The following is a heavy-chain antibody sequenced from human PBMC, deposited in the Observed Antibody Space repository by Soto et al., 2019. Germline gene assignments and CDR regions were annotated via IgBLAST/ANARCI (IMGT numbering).Heavy chain of an antibody. Sequence: QVQLVQSGAEVKKPGSSVKVSCKASGGTFSSYAISWVRQAPGQGLEWMGGIIPISGTANYAQKFQGRVTITADESTSIVSMELSSLRSEDTTVYFCARSQGSSTSLEIYYYYYYGMDVWGQGTTVTVSS. CDR3: ARSQGSSTSLEIYYYYYYGMDV. D-gene: IGHD2-2*01. CDR1: GGTFSSYA. V-gene: IGHV1-69*01. CDR2: IIPISGTA. J-gene: IGHJ6*02.